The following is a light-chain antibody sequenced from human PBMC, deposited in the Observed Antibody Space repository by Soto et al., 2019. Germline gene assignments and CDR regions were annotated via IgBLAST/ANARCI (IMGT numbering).Light chain of an antibody. V-gene: IGKV3-11*01. Sequence: EIVWTQSPATLSLSPGERGSLSCRASQSVSAYLAWYQQKPGQAPRLLIYDASNRATGIPARFSGSGSGTDFTLTISYIEPEDFAFYYCQQHSDWVTFGGGTKVEI. CDR1: QSVSAY. CDR2: DAS. CDR3: QQHSDWVT. J-gene: IGKJ4*01.